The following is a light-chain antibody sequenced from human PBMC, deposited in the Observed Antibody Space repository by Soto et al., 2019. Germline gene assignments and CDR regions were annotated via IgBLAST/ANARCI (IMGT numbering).Light chain of an antibody. CDR2: GAS. Sequence: EIVMTQSPATLSVSPGERATLSCRASQSVSSNLAWYQQKPGQAPRLLIYGASTRATGIPARFSGSGSGTELTLXXSSLQSEDFAVYYCQQYNNWPFTFGPGTKVDIK. CDR3: QQYNNWPFT. V-gene: IGKV3D-15*01. J-gene: IGKJ3*01. CDR1: QSVSSN.